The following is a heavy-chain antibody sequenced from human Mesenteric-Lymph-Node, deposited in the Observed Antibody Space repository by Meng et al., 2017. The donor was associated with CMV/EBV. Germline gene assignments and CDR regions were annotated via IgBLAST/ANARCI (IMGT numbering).Heavy chain of an antibody. CDR3: ARDREKRVLWCGGPTTYYFDY. J-gene: IGHJ4*02. CDR2: INPSSGST. D-gene: IGHD3-10*01. Sequence: GYDVHWVRQAPGQGLEGMGRINPSSGSTNYAQKLQGSVTMTRDTSISTAYMALSRLRSDDMAVYYCARDREKRVLWCGGPTTYYFDYWGQGTLVTVSS. CDR1: GYD. V-gene: IGHV1-2*06.